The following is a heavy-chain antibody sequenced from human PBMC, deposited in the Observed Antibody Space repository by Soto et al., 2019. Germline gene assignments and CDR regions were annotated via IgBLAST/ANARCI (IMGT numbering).Heavy chain of an antibody. CDR2: IKTTTDGGTT. CDR1: GFTFSNAW. CDR3: IAPSDFWSGLHYYYYYGMDV. J-gene: IGHJ6*02. V-gene: IGHV3-15*01. D-gene: IGHD3-3*01. Sequence: LRLSCAASGFTFSNAWMSWVRQAPGKGLEWVGLIKTTTDGGTTDYAAPVKGRFSILRDDSKNTVYLQMNSLKTEDTGVYYCIAPSDFWSGLHYYYYYGMDVWGQGTTVTVSS.